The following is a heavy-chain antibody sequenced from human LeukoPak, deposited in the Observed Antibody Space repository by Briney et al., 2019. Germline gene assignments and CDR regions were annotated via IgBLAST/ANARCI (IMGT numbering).Heavy chain of an antibody. Sequence: PGGSLRLSCAASGFTFSNYAMSWVRQAPGKGLEWVSTISGTSDSIYYADSVKGRFTISRDNSENALYLQMNNLRAEDTAAYYCAKRVAAAGTQFFDSWGQGTLVTVSS. D-gene: IGHD6-25*01. J-gene: IGHJ4*02. CDR3: AKRVAAAGTQFFDS. CDR2: ISGTSDSI. V-gene: IGHV3-23*01. CDR1: GFTFSNYA.